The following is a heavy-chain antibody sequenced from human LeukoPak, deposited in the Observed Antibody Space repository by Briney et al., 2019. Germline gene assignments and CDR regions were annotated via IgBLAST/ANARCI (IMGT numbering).Heavy chain of an antibody. CDR2: ISGSGGST. CDR1: GFTFSSYA. J-gene: IGHJ4*02. D-gene: IGHD3-22*01. V-gene: IGHV3-23*01. CDR3: AKGGSSGYYFPFDY. Sequence: GASLRLSCAASGFTFSSYAMSWVRQAPGKGLEWVSAISGSGGSTYYADSVKGRFTISRDNSKNTLYLQMNSLRAGDTAVYYCAKGGSSGYYFPFDYWGQGTLVTVSS.